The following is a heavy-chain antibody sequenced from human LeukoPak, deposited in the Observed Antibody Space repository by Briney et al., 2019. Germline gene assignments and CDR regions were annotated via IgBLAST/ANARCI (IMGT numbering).Heavy chain of an antibody. CDR3: ARARTMYYYDSSVD. CDR2: TSSSDAGT. V-gene: IGHV3-23*01. Sequence: GGSLRLSCAAFGFPLSSYAMSWVRQAPGKGLEWVSATSSSDAGTYHADSVRGRFTISRDNSKNTLYLQMNSLRVEDTAVYYCARARTMYYYDSSVDWGQGTLVTVSS. D-gene: IGHD3-22*01. J-gene: IGHJ4*02. CDR1: GFPLSSYA.